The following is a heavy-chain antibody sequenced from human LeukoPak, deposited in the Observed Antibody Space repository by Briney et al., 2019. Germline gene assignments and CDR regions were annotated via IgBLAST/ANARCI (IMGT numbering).Heavy chain of an antibody. CDR1: GGSFSGYY. D-gene: IGHD1-1*01. V-gene: IGHV4-34*01. J-gene: IGHJ4*02. CDR2: INHSGST. CDR3: ASATGTVDY. Sequence: PSKTLSLTCAVYGGSFSGYYWSWIRQPPGKGLEWIGEINHSGSTNYNPSLKSRVTISVDTSKNQFSLKLSSVTAADTAVYYCASATGTVDYWGQGTLVTVSS.